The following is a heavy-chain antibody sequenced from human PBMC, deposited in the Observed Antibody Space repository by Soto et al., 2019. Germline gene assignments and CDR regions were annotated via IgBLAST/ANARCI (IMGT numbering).Heavy chain of an antibody. Sequence: QVQLQESGPGLVKPSQTLSLTCTVSGGSISSGDYYWSWIRQPPGKGLEGIGYIYYSGSTYYNPSLKSRVTISVDTSKNQFTLKLSSVTAEDTAVYSCAREYYHFWSGSKPIDYWGQGTLVTVSS. CDR3: AREYYHFWSGSKPIDY. V-gene: IGHV4-30-4*01. J-gene: IGHJ4*02. D-gene: IGHD3-3*01. CDR2: IYYSGST. CDR1: GGSISSGDYY.